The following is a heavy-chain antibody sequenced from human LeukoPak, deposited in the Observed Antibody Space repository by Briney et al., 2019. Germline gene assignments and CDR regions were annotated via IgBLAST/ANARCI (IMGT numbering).Heavy chain of an antibody. D-gene: IGHD1-1*01. V-gene: IGHV3-7*01. J-gene: IGHJ4*02. Sequence: GGSLRLSCAASGFTFSTYWMSWVRQAPGKGLEWVANIKEDGSEKYYVDSVKGRFTISRDNAKDSLYLQMNRLRVEDTAVYYCASDRWKAFDSWGQGTLVTVSS. CDR1: GFTFSTYW. CDR3: ASDRWKAFDS. CDR2: IKEDGSEK.